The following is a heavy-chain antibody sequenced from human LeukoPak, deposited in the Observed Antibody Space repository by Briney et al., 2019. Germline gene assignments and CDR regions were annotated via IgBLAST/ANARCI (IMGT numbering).Heavy chain of an antibody. CDR2: ISYDGSNK. Sequence: GGSLRLSCAASGLTFSSYGMHWVRQAPGKGLEWVAVISYDGSNKYYADSVKGRFTISRDNSKNTLYLQMNSLRAEDTAVYYCAKFGLPFDYWGQGTLVTVSS. D-gene: IGHD3-16*01. V-gene: IGHV3-30*18. CDR3: AKFGLPFDY. J-gene: IGHJ4*02. CDR1: GLTFSSYG.